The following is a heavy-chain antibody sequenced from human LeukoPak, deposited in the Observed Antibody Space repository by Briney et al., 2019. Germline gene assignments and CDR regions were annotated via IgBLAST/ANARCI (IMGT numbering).Heavy chain of an antibody. Sequence: PGGSLRLSCAASVFTFSDYYMSWIRKAPGKGLEWIGYVDHTGSTKFNPSLNGRVSISRDTSNNFFSLRLRSVTAADTAVYFCARGRVSSSTWYSTYYYFFYMDFWGKGTTVTVSS. CDR1: VFTFSDYY. J-gene: IGHJ6*03. CDR3: ARGRVSSSTWYSTYYYFFYMDF. V-gene: IGHV4-59*01. CDR2: VDHTGST. D-gene: IGHD4-11*01.